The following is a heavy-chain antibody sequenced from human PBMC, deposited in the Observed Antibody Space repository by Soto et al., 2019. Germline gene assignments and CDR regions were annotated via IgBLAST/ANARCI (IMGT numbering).Heavy chain of an antibody. Sequence: EVQLVESGGGLVQPGRSLRLSCAASGFTFDDYAMHLVRQAPGKGLEWVSGISWNSGSIGYADSVKGRFTISRDNAKNSLYLQMNSLRAEDTALYYCAKDFGEGYCSGGSCYSIDYWGQGTLVTVSS. CDR1: GFTFDDYA. CDR3: AKDFGEGYCSGGSCYSIDY. D-gene: IGHD2-15*01. CDR2: ISWNSGSI. V-gene: IGHV3-9*01. J-gene: IGHJ4*02.